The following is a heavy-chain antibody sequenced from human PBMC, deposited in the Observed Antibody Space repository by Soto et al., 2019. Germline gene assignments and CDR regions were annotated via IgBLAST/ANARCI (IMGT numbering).Heavy chain of an antibody. CDR2: IYDNGNT. J-gene: IGHJ6*02. V-gene: IGHV4-30-2*01. Sequence: QLQLQESGSGLVKPSQTLSLMCDVSGDSITRGGYSWSWIRQLLGKGLEWLGYIYDNGNTYYNASLKSRVTISVDRSKNQFSLNLTSVTAADTAVYYCARWSPLYGMDVWGQGATVTVSS. D-gene: IGHD3-3*01. CDR3: ARWSPLYGMDV. CDR1: GDSITRGGYS.